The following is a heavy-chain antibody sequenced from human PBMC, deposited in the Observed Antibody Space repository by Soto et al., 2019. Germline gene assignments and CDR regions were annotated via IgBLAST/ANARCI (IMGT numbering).Heavy chain of an antibody. CDR1: GGSFSGYY. CDR3: ARAPARGIQLWFPHYSYGMDV. V-gene: IGHV4-34*01. Sequence: PSETLSLTCAVYGGSFSGYYWSWIRQPPGKGLEWIGEVNHSGSTNYNPSLKSRVTISVDTSENQFSLKLSSVTAADTAVYYCARAPARGIQLWFPHYSYGMDVSGQGTTVTVSS. D-gene: IGHD5-18*01. CDR2: VNHSGST. J-gene: IGHJ6*02.